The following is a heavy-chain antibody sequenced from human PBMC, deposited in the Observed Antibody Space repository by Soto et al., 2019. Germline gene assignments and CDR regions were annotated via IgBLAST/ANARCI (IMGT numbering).Heavy chain of an antibody. J-gene: IGHJ6*02. V-gene: IGHV3-33*01. CDR3: ASHFLGLGHEYGMDV. D-gene: IGHD3-10*01. CDR1: GFDFTTYG. CDR2: IWYDGSNE. Sequence: QVQLVESGGGVVQSGRSLRLSCAMSGFDFTTYGMHWVRQAPGKGLEWVAVIWYDGSNEDYADSVKGRFTISRDNLKKSVFLQMNSLRGEDTAGYYCASHFLGLGHEYGMDVWGQGTTVIVSS.